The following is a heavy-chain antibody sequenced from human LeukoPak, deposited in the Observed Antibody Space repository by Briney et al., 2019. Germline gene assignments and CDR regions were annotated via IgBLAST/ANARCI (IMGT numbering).Heavy chain of an antibody. CDR3: SRGGTTLGVDY. D-gene: IGHD3-16*01. Sequence: ASVTVSFKASGYTFTYYGISWLRQAPGQGVEWMGWISAYNGNTNYLQKLQGRVTITTDRSTSTPSMDLSSLTYSDAAAHFCSRGGTTLGVDYWGEGTVVTVSS. V-gene: IGHV1-18*01. J-gene: IGHJ4*02. CDR2: ISAYNGNT. CDR1: GYTFTYYG.